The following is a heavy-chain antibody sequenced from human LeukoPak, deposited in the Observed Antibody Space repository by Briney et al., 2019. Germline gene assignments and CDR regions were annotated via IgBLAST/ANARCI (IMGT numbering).Heavy chain of an antibody. D-gene: IGHD2-21*01. V-gene: IGHV3-23*01. Sequence: PGGSLRLSCAASGFTFSTYAMSWVRQAPGKGLEWVSTISGSGGSTYYADSVKGWFTISRDNSKNTLYVQMNSLRAEDTAVYYCASAREYCGSAECYEYFQHWGQGTLVTVSS. CDR2: ISGSGGST. CDR3: ASAREYCGSAECYEYFQH. J-gene: IGHJ1*01. CDR1: GFTFSTYA.